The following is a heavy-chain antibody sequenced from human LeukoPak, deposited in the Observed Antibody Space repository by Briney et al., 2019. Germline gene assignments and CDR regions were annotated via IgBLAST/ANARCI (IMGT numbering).Heavy chain of an antibody. CDR1: GYSITTNY. CDR3: ARVYWRLGAHDASDI. CDR2: IDHIGNT. J-gene: IGHJ3*02. D-gene: IGHD1-26*01. Sequence: PSETLSLTCTVSGYSITTNYWGWIRQPPGQGLEWIGTIDHIGNTFYNPSLTSRVSISVDTSKNHFSPNLTSVTATDTALYYCARVYWRLGAHDASDIWGQGTMVTVSS. V-gene: IGHV4-38-2*02.